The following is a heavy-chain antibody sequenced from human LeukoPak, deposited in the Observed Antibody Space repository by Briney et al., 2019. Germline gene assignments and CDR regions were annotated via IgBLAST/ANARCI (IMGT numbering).Heavy chain of an antibody. CDR2: ISYDGSNK. V-gene: IGHV3-30*04. D-gene: IGHD2-8*01. CDR3: ARDLGDCTNGVCYRPDY. Sequence: GGSLRLSCAASGFTFSSYAMHWVRQAPGKGLEWVAVISYDGSNKYYADSVKGRFTISRDNSKNTLYLQMNSLRAEDTAVYYCARDLGDCTNGVCYRPDYWGQGTLVTVSS. J-gene: IGHJ4*02. CDR1: GFTFSSYA.